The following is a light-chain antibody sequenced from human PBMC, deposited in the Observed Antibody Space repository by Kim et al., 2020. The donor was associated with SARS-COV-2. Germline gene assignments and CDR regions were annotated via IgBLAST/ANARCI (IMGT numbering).Light chain of an antibody. Sequence: GALGQKASITCGGNNIVRRNVHWYQQRPGQAPVLVIYRDYNRPSGIPERFSGSNSGNTATLTISRAQDGDEADYYCQVWDSSTWVFGGGTQLTVL. V-gene: IGLV3-9*01. J-gene: IGLJ3*02. CDR2: RDY. CDR3: QVWDSSTWV. CDR1: NIVRRN.